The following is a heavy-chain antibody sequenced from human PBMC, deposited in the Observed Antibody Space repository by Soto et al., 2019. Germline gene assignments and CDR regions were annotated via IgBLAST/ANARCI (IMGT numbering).Heavy chain of an antibody. D-gene: IGHD1-26*01. CDR3: VTGSYFTPPTNTNFDY. CDR2: IWYDGSNK. Sequence: QVQLVGSGGGVVQPGRSLRLSCAASGFSFSSYGMHWVRQAPGKGLEWVALIWYDGSNKYYADSVKGRFTISRDNSKNTLYLQMSSLRVDDTAVYYCVTGSYFTPPTNTNFDYWGQGTLVTVSS. CDR1: GFSFSSYG. V-gene: IGHV3-33*01. J-gene: IGHJ4*02.